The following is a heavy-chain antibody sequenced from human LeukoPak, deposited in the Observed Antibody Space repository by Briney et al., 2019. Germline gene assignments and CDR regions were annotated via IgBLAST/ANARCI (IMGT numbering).Heavy chain of an antibody. D-gene: IGHD4-23*01. CDR1: GFTFSGSA. J-gene: IGHJ3*02. Sequence: GGSLRLSCAASGFTFSGSATHWVRQASGKGLEWVGRIRSKANSYATAYAGAVKGKFTISRDDSKNTAYLQMNSLKTEDTAVYYCTRGSYGGDSDAFDIWGQGTMVTVSS. CDR3: TRGSYGGDSDAFDI. CDR2: IRSKANSYAT. V-gene: IGHV3-73*01.